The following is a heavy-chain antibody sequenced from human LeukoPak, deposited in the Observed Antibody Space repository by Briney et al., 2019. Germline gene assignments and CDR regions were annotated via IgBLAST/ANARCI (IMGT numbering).Heavy chain of an antibody. J-gene: IGHJ5*02. V-gene: IGHV4-34*01. CDR2: INHSGST. Sequence: SEALSLTCAVYGGSFSGYYWSWIRQPPGKGVEWIGEINHSGSTNYNPSLKSRVTISVDTSKNQFSLTLSSVTAADTAVYYCARGFWQLWLVQIWFDRWGQGTLVTVSS. CDR1: GGSFSGYY. CDR3: ARGFWQLWLVQIWFDR. D-gene: IGHD5-18*01.